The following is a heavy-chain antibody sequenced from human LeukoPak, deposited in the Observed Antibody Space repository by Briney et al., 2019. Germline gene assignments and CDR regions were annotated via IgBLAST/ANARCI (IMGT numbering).Heavy chain of an antibody. CDR2: IIPIFGTA. J-gene: IGHJ6*02. V-gene: IGHV1-69*01. CDR1: GGTFSSYA. D-gene: IGHD4-11*01. Sequence: GSSVKVSCKASGGTFSSYAISWVRQAPGQGLEWMGGIIPIFGTANYAQKFQGRVTITADESTSTAYMELSSLRSEDTAVYYCASRAILMTTVTTGYYYGMDVWGQGTTVTVSS. CDR3: ASRAILMTTVTTGYYYGMDV.